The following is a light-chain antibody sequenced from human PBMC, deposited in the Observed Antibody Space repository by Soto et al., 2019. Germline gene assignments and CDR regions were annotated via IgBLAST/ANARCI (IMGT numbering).Light chain of an antibody. CDR2: EVI. CDR1: SSDIGNYNY. CDR3: GSYTGSNTWV. V-gene: IGLV2-14*01. J-gene: IGLJ3*02. Sequence: QSALTQPASVSGSPGQSITISCTGSSSDIGNYNYVSWYQQHPGKAPKLVIYEVINRPSGVSNRFSGSKSGHTASLTISWLQAEDEADYFCGSYTGSNTWVFGGGTKLTVL.